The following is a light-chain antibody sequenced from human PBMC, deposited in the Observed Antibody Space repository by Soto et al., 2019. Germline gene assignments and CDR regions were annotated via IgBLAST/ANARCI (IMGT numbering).Light chain of an antibody. CDR2: SSN. J-gene: IGLJ2*01. CDR3: AAWDDSLNGVV. CDR1: SSNIGSNS. Sequence: QSVLTQPPSASGTPGQRVTISCSGSSSNIGSNSVNWYQQLPGTAPKLLMHSSNQRPSGVPDRFSGSKSGTSASLAISGFQSEDEADYYCAAWDDSLNGVVFGGGTKLTVL. V-gene: IGLV1-44*01.